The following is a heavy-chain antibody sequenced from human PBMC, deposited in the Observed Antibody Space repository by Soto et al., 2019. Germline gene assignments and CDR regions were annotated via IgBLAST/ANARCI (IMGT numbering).Heavy chain of an antibody. CDR3: AKDYGDYGAGLYYYGMDV. CDR2: ISYDGSNK. J-gene: IGHJ6*02. V-gene: IGHV3-30*18. D-gene: IGHD4-17*01. Sequence: GGSLRLSCAASGFTFSSYGMHWVRQAPGKGLEWVAVISYDGSNKYYADSVKGRFTISRDNSKNTLYLQMNSLRAEDTAVYYCAKDYGDYGAGLYYYGMDVWGQGTTVTVSS. CDR1: GFTFSSYG.